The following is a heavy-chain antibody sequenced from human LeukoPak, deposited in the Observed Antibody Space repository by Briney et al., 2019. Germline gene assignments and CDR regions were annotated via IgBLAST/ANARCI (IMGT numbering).Heavy chain of an antibody. D-gene: IGHD1-1*01. J-gene: IGHJ4*02. CDR3: AREFDDGSPRFDY. CDR1: GYTFTGYY. V-gene: IGHV1-2*02. CDR2: INPYSGGT. Sequence: GASVKVSCKASGYTFTGYYMHWVRQAPGQGLEWMGWINPYSGGTSYAQKFQGRVTMTRDTSISTAYMELSRLKSDDTAVFYCAREFDDGSPRFDYWGQGTLVTVSS.